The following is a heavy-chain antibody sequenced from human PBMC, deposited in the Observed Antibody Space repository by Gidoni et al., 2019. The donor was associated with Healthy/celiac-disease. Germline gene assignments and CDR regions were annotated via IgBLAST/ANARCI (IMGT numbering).Heavy chain of an antibody. J-gene: IGHJ6*02. D-gene: IGHD2-2*01. CDR1: GFTFSNAW. CDR2: IKSKTDGGTT. Sequence: EVQLVESGGGLVKPGGSLRLSCAASGFTFSNAWMNWVRQAPGKGLELVGRIKSKTDGGTTDYAAPVKCRFTISRDDSKNTLYLQMNSLKTEDTAVYYCTTDGNIVVVPAAPYYYYGMDVWGQGTTVTVSS. V-gene: IGHV3-15*07. CDR3: TTDGNIVVVPAAPYYYYGMDV.